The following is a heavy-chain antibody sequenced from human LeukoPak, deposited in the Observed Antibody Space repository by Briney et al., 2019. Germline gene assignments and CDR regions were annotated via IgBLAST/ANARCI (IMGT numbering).Heavy chain of an antibody. Sequence: GESLKISCKGSGSSFTSYWIGWVRQAPGQGLEWMGWISAYNGNTNYAQKLQGRVTMTTDTSTSTAYMELRSLRSDDTAVYYCAVYGFLFDYWGQGTLVTVSP. CDR3: AVYGFLFDY. J-gene: IGHJ4*02. CDR1: GSSFTSYW. D-gene: IGHD5/OR15-5a*01. V-gene: IGHV1-18*04. CDR2: ISAYNGNT.